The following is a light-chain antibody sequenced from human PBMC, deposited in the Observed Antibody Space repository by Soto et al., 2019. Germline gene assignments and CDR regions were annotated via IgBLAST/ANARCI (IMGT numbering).Light chain of an antibody. CDR1: QSVISNY. V-gene: IGKV3-20*01. CDR2: GAS. J-gene: IGKJ1*01. Sequence: EIVLTQSPGTLSLSPGERATLSCMASQSVISNYLAWYQQKPGQAPRALIFGASSRSAGIPDRFSGSGSGTDFTLTISRLEPEDFAVYYCQQYGRSPSTFGQGTKVDI. CDR3: QQYGRSPST.